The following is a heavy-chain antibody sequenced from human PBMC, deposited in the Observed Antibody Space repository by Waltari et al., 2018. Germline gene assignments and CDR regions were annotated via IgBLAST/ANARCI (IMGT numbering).Heavy chain of an antibody. CDR3: AKEITGATLGY. CDR2: IKYRGNV. V-gene: IGHV4-39*01. Sequence: QLQLQESGPGLVKPSETMPLTCTVSGDAIPTRGQLWGWVRQPPGKGLEWIGTIKYRGNVHYTPSLRSRVTISVDPSKNQFSLKVTSVTAADTAMYYCAKEITGATLGYWGQGILVTVSS. J-gene: IGHJ4*02. D-gene: IGHD1-7*01. CDR1: GDAIPTRGQL.